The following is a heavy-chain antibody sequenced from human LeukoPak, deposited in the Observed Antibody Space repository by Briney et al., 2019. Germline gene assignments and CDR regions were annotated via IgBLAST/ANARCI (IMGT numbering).Heavy chain of an antibody. CDR2: TYYRSKWYN. D-gene: IGHD3-10*01. V-gene: IGHV6-1*01. Sequence: SQTFSLTCAISGDSVSSNSAAWNWIRQSPSRGLEWLGRTYYRSKWYNDYAVSVKSRITIDPDTSKNQFSLQLNSVTPEDTAVYYCAKASSGPYGGWGYYYYYYYMDVWGKGTTVTVSS. J-gene: IGHJ6*03. CDR1: GDSVSSNSAA. CDR3: AKASSGPYGGWGYYYYYYYMDV.